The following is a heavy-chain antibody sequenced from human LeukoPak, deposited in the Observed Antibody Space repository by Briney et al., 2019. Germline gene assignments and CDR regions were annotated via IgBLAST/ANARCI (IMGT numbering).Heavy chain of an antibody. D-gene: IGHD6-13*01. J-gene: IGHJ4*02. CDR1: GFTFSSYW. CDR3: ARGPRVYSSSWQDFDY. V-gene: IGHV3-7*01. Sequence: GGSLRLSCAASGFTFSSYWMNWARQAPGKGLEWVASINHNGNVNYYVDSVKGRFTISRDNAKNSLYLQMNSLRAEDTAVYYCARGPRVYSSSWQDFDYWGQGTLVTVSS. CDR2: INHNGNVN.